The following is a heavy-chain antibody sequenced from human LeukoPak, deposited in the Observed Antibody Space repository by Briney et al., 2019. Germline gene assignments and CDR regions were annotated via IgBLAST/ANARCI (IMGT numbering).Heavy chain of an antibody. CDR1: GFIVSSNY. V-gene: IGHV3-53*01. CDR2: IYSGGTT. J-gene: IGHJ6*02. Sequence: GGSLRLSCAASGFIVSSNYMSWVRQAPEKGLEWVSVIYSGGTTYYADSVKGRFTISRDNSKNTLYLQMNSLRAEDTAVYYCARDSKRGGNSYYGMDVWGQGTTVTVSS. CDR3: ARDSKRGGNSYYGMDV. D-gene: IGHD2-15*01.